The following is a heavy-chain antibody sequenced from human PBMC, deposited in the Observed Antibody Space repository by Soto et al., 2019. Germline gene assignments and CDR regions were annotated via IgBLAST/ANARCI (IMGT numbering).Heavy chain of an antibody. CDR3: AARGISATRWTFDI. J-gene: IGHJ3*02. D-gene: IGHD1-7*01. CDR1: GLTFSSYV. CDR2: ISRSGSPT. V-gene: IGHV3-23*01. Sequence: EVQLLESGGGLVQPGGSLSLSCAASGLTFSSYVMTWVRQAPGKGLEWVSTISRSGSPTWHANSVRGRCTISRDNSKNTLYLQVNSLRAEDTAVYYCAARGISATRWTFDIWGQGTMVTVSS.